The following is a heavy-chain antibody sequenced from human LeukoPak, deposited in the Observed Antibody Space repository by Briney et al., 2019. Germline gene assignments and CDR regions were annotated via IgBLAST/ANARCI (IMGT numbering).Heavy chain of an antibody. V-gene: IGHV3-48*04. CDR3: ARATYVLRFLESHGYDYMDV. D-gene: IGHD3-3*01. Sequence: GGSLRLSCAASGFSFSSYNMNWVRQAPGKGLEWVSYISSSSSTIYYADSVKGRFTISRDNAKNSLYLQMNSLRAEDTAVYYCARATYVLRFLESHGYDYMDVWGKGTTVTVSS. CDR1: GFSFSSYN. CDR2: ISSSSSTI. J-gene: IGHJ6*03.